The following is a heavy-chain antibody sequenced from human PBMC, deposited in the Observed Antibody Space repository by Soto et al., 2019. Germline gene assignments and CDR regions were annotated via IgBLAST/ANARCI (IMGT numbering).Heavy chain of an antibody. D-gene: IGHD2-8*01. CDR3: ARDLNPRQEMLYALLDY. Sequence: EVQLVESGGGLVQPGGSLRLSCAASGFTFNSYSMNWVRQAPGKGLEWVSYISGSSSMIYYADSVKGRFTISRDNAKNSLYLQMNSLRAEDTAVYYCARDLNPRQEMLYALLDYWGQGTLVTVSS. J-gene: IGHJ4*02. CDR2: ISGSSSMI. CDR1: GFTFNSYS. V-gene: IGHV3-48*01.